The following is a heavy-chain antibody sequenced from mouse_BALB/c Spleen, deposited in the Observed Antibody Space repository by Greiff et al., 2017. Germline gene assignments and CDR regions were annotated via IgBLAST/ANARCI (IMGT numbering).Heavy chain of an antibody. CDR3: AREGYYGNYEAY. D-gene: IGHD2-1*01. CDR2: ISSGSSTI. CDR1: GFTFSSFG. J-gene: IGHJ3*01. Sequence: EVKLVESGGGLVQPGGSLKLSCAASGFTFSSFGMHWVRQAPEKGLEWVAYISSGSSTIYYADTVKGRFTISRDNPKNTLFLQMTSLRSEDTAMYYCAREGYYGNYEAYWGQGTLVTVSA. V-gene: IGHV5-17*02.